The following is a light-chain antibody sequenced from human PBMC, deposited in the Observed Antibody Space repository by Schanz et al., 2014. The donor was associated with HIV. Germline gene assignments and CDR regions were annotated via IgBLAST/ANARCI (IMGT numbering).Light chain of an antibody. J-gene: IGLJ3*02. CDR2: NTF. CDR3: ATWDDSLEGWV. V-gene: IGLV1-44*01. Sequence: QSVLTQPPSASGTPGQRVTISCSGSSSNFRSNAANWYQQLPGTAPRLVLYNTFHRPSGVPDRFSGSQSGTSASLAISGLQSEDESDFFCATWDDSLEGWVFGGGTKLTVL. CDR1: SSNFRSNA.